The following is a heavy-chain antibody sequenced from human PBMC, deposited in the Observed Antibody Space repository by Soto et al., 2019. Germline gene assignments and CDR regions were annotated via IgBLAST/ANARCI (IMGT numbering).Heavy chain of an antibody. D-gene: IGHD3-3*01. CDR1: GFTFSSYG. Sequence: GGSLRLSCAASGFTFSSYGMHWVRQAPGKGLEWVAVIWYDGSNKYYADSVKGRFTISRDNSKNTLYLQMNSLRAEDTAVYYCARDQRTYYDFWSGYYFDYWGQGTLVTVSS. CDR3: ARDQRTYYDFWSGYYFDY. CDR2: IWYDGSNK. V-gene: IGHV3-33*01. J-gene: IGHJ4*02.